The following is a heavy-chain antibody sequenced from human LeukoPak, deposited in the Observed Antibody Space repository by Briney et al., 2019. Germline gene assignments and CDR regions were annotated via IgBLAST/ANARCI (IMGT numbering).Heavy chain of an antibody. CDR2: ISYSGTT. Sequence: PSETLSLTCTVSGGSINSYYWSWIRQPPGKGLEWIGYISYSGTTNYYPSLRSRVTMSVDTSRNQFSLKLRSVTAADTAVYYCARAISGWYGLFDYWGQGTLVTVSS. J-gene: IGHJ4*02. D-gene: IGHD6-19*01. V-gene: IGHV4-59*01. CDR1: GGSINSYY. CDR3: ARAISGWYGLFDY.